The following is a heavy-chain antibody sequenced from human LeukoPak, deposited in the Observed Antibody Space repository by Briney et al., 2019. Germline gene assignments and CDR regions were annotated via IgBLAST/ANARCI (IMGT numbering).Heavy chain of an antibody. D-gene: IGHD3-22*01. CDR3: ARAYLGDSSGYSKAFDI. J-gene: IGHJ3*02. CDR1: GGSISSGGYS. V-gene: IGHV4-30-2*01. Sequence: PSQTLSLTCAVSGGSISSGGYSWSWLRQPPGKGLEWIGYIYHSGSTYYNPSLKSRVTISVDRSKNQFSLKLSSVTAADTAVYYCARAYLGDSSGYSKAFDIWGQVTMVTVSS. CDR2: IYHSGST.